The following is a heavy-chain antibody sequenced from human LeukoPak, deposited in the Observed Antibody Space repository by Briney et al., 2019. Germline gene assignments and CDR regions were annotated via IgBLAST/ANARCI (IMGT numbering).Heavy chain of an antibody. J-gene: IGHJ4*02. V-gene: IGHV4-34*01. Sequence: SETLSLTCAVYGGSFSSYYWSWLRQPPGQGLEWIGEVNRSGNSNYNPSLKSRVTISVDTSKNQISLKLSSVTAADTAVYYCARKIYRGLRAAAAGFFDSWGQGTLVTVSS. CDR2: VNRSGNS. D-gene: IGHD6-13*01. CDR3: ARKIYRGLRAAAAGFFDS. CDR1: GGSFSSYY.